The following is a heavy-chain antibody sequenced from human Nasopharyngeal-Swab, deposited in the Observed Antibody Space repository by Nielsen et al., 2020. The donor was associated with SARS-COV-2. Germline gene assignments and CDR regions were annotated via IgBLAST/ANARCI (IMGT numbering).Heavy chain of an antibody. CDR1: GYTFTDYY. V-gene: IGHV1-2*06. D-gene: IGHD2-8*02. CDR3: ARGACTGNSCYTGANTFHI. J-gene: IGHJ3*02. CDR2: INPNSGGT. Sequence: ASVKVSCKASGYTFTDYYIHWVRQAPGQGLEWIGRINPNSGGTNSAQKFQGRVTMTRDTSISTAYMGLSGLGSADTALYFCARGACTGNSCYTGANTFHIWGLGTMVTVSS.